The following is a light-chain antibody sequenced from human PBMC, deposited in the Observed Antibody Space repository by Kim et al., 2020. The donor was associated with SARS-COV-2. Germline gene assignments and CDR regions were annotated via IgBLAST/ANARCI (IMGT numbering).Light chain of an antibody. Sequence: EIALTQSPGTLSLSPGERATLSRRASQSFSSSYLAWYQQKPGQAPRLLIYGASSRATGIPDRFSGSGSGTDFTLTISILEPEDFAVYYCQQYGSSPLTFGGGTKVDIK. CDR1: QSFSSSY. CDR2: GAS. CDR3: QQYGSSPLT. V-gene: IGKV3-20*01. J-gene: IGKJ4*01.